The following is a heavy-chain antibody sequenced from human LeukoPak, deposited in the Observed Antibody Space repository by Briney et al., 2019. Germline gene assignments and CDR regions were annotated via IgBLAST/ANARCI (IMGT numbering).Heavy chain of an antibody. Sequence: SVKVSCKASGGTFSSYAISWVRQAPGQGLERMGGIIPIFGTANYALKFQGRVTITADESTSTAYMELSSLRSEDTAVYYCARENRITIFGVVITPPYYFDYWGQGTLVTVSS. CDR3: ARENRITIFGVVITPPYYFDY. CDR1: GGTFSSYA. V-gene: IGHV1-69*13. CDR2: IIPIFGTA. J-gene: IGHJ4*02. D-gene: IGHD3-3*01.